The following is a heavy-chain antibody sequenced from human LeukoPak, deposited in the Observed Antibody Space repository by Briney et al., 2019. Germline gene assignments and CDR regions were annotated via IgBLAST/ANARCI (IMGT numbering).Heavy chain of an antibody. J-gene: IGHJ4*02. Sequence: ASVKVSCKASGYTFTGCYMHWVRQAPGQGLEWMGWIDPNTGDTKYTQKFQGRVSMTRDTSFSTAYMELSRLTSDDTAVYYCARDRSITEKYSGRYFHDYWGQGTLVTVSS. CDR1: GYTFTGCY. CDR3: ARDRSITEKYSGRYFHDY. CDR2: IDPNTGDT. D-gene: IGHD1-26*01. V-gene: IGHV1-2*02.